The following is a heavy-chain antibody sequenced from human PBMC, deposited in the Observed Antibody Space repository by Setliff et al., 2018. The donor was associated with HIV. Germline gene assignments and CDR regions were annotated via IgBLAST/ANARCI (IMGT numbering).Heavy chain of an antibody. CDR2: IYYSGST. J-gene: IGHJ4*02. Sequence: PSETLSLTCTVSGGSISSYYWSWIRQPPGKGLEWIGYIYYSGSTNYNPSLKSRVTISVDTSKNQFSLKLSSVTAADTAVYYCAGAITFGGVIVHWGQGTLVTV. D-gene: IGHD3-16*02. V-gene: IGHV4-59*01. CDR3: AGAITFGGVIVH. CDR1: GGSISSYY.